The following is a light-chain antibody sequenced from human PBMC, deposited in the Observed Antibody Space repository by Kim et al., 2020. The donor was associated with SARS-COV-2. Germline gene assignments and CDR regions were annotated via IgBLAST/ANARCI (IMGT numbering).Light chain of an antibody. CDR3: QQYDSSHWT. V-gene: IGKV3-20*01. CDR1: QSVSSSY. J-gene: IGKJ1*01. CDR2: DAS. Sequence: SQGERAGHYCRASQSVSSSYVAWYQQKPGQAPRLLIYDASSRATGIPDRFSGSGSGTDFTLTISRLEPEDFAVYYCQQYDSSHWTFGQGTKVDIK.